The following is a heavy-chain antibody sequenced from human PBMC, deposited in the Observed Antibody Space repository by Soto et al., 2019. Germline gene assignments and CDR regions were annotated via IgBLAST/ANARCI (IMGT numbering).Heavy chain of an antibody. J-gene: IGHJ3*02. V-gene: IGHV3-64D*06. D-gene: IGHD3-3*01. CDR2: ISINGGST. CDR3: VLDFWRVVDAFDI. CDR1: GFPFSSYA. Sequence: GGSLRLSCSASGFPFSSYAMHLVRQSPGKGLEYVSAISINGGSTYYADSVKGRFTISRENSKNTLYLQMSSLRAEDTDVYYCVLDFWRVVDAFDISRQGAMVTASS.